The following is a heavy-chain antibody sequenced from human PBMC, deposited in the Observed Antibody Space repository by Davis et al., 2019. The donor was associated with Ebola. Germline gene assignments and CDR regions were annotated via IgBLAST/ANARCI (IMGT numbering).Heavy chain of an antibody. J-gene: IGHJ4*02. Sequence: GESLKISCAASGFTVSTKYMSWVRQAPGKGLEWVSVIYIDGTTYYADSVRGRFTISRDNSKNTLFLQLNSLRAEDTAVYYCARGDGYNYFDYWGQGTLVTVSP. CDR2: IYIDGTT. D-gene: IGHD5-24*01. CDR3: ARGDGYNYFDY. CDR1: GFTVSTKY. V-gene: IGHV3-53*01.